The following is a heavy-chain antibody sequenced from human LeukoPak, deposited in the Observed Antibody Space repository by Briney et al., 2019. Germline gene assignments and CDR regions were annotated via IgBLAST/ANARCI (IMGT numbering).Heavy chain of an antibody. CDR1: GFTFSSYS. D-gene: IGHD6-19*01. J-gene: IGHJ4*02. V-gene: IGHV3-21*01. CDR2: ISSSSSYI. Sequence: GGCLRLSCAASGFTFSSYSMNWVRQAPGKGLEWVSSISSSSSYIYYADSVRGRFTISRDNAKNSLYLQMNSLRAEDTAVYYCASQYSSGWYRTDYWGQGTLVTVSS. CDR3: ASQYSSGWYRTDY.